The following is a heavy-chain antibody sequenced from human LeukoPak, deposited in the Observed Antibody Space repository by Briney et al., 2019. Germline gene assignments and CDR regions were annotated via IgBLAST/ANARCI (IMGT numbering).Heavy chain of an antibody. V-gene: IGHV3-23*01. J-gene: IGHJ4*02. CDR2: ISRSGGST. Sequence: GGSLRLSCAASGFTFSSYAMSWVRQAPGKGLEWVSGISRSGGSTDYAEPVKGRFTISRDNSKNTLYLQMNSLRVEDTAVYYCAKVTWEMATNPSWGQGTLVTVSS. D-gene: IGHD5-24*01. CDR3: AKVTWEMATNPS. CDR1: GFTFSSYA.